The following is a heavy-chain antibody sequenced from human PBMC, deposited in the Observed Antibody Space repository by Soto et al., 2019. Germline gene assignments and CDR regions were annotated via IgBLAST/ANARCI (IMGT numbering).Heavy chain of an antibody. J-gene: IGHJ4*02. Sequence: QVQLVQSGTEVKKPGSSVKVSCKASGDTFSFYTINWVRQAPGLGLEWVGRINPIVSMSNYTQKFQGRVSMTAAKSTSTDYMELRSVRSDDTAMYFCAASYGSGYRAFDYWGQGALGIVSS. CDR2: INPIVSMS. V-gene: IGHV1-69*02. CDR1: GDTFSFYT. CDR3: AASYGSGYRAFDY. D-gene: IGHD3-10*01.